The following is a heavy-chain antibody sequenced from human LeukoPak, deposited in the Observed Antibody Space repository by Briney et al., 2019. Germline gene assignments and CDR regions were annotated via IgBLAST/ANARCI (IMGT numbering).Heavy chain of an antibody. J-gene: IGHJ4*02. CDR1: GFTFGDYA. Sequence: PGRSLRLSCTASGFTFGDYAMSWVRQAPGKGLEWVGFIRKKPYGGTTEYAASVKGTFTISRDDSKSIAYLQMNSLKTEDTAVYYCTRSTGYPLFFDYWGQGTLVTVSS. V-gene: IGHV3-49*04. CDR3: TRSTGYPLFFDY. CDR2: IRKKPYGGTT. D-gene: IGHD3-9*01.